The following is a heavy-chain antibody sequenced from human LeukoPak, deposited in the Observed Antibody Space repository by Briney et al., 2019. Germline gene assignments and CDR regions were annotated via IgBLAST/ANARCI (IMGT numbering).Heavy chain of an antibody. Sequence: GGSLRLSCAASGFTFSSYAMSWVRQAPGKGLEWVAAISGSGGSTYYVDSVKGRFTISRDNSKNTLYLQMSSLSADDTAVYYGAKTPLDFRWFGDYYYYYMDVWGKGTTVTVSS. D-gene: IGHD3-10*01. CDR3: AKTPLDFRWFGDYYYYYMDV. V-gene: IGHV3-23*01. CDR1: GFTFSSYA. J-gene: IGHJ6*03. CDR2: ISGSGGST.